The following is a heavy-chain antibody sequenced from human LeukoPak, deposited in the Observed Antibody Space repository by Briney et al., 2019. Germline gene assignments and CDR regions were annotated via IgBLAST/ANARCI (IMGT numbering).Heavy chain of an antibody. CDR1: GFTFSSYE. CDR3: ARVYCSGGSCYLDY. Sequence: PGGSLRLSCVASGFTFSSYEMNWVRQAPGKGLEWVSYISSSCSTIYYADSVKGRFTISRDNAKNSLYLQMNSLRAEDTAAYYCARVYCSGGSCYLDYWGQGTLVTVSS. D-gene: IGHD2-15*01. V-gene: IGHV3-48*03. J-gene: IGHJ4*02. CDR2: ISSSCSTI.